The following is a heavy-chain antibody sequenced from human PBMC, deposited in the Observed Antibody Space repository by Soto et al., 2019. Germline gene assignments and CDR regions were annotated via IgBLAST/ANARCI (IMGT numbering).Heavy chain of an antibody. D-gene: IGHD3-3*01. CDR3: ARGQRFSDWFDP. CDR2: IYSSGNT. CDR1: GGAISGSY. V-gene: IGHV4-4*07. Sequence: SETLSLTCSVSGGAISGSYWNWIRQPAGKGLEWIGRIYSSGNTKYNPSLQSRVTMSLDTSNNQFSLRLTSVTAADTAVYYCARGQRFSDWFDPWGQGTLVTVSS. J-gene: IGHJ5*02.